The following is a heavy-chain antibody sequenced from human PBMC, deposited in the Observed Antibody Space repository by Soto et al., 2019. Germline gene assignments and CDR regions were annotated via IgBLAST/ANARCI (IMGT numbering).Heavy chain of an antibody. J-gene: IGHJ6*03. V-gene: IGHV3-23*01. D-gene: IGHD3-10*01. CDR3: SGHYVAGSYRYYYMDV. CDR1: GINITTYG. Sequence: GGSLILSCEASGINITTYGISWVRQAPGKGPEWVSAISPSGISKYFADSVRGRFTISRDNSKNTVFLQMNSLGAEDTALYYCSGHYVAGSYRYYYMDVWGKGTTVTVSS. CDR2: ISPSGISK.